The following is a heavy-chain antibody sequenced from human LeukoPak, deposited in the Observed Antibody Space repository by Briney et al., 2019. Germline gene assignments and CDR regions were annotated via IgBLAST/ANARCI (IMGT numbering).Heavy chain of an antibody. CDR2: ISYDGSNK. D-gene: IGHD3-22*01. CDR3: ARGDHYYYDSTGYYYFDY. CDR1: GFTFSSYA. V-gene: IGHV3-30-3*01. Sequence: GGSLRLSCAASGFTFSSYAMHWVRQAPGKGLEWVAVISYDGSNKYYADSVKGRFTISRDNSKNTLYLQMNSLRAEDTAVYYCARGDHYYYDSTGYYYFDYWGQGTLVTVSS. J-gene: IGHJ4*02.